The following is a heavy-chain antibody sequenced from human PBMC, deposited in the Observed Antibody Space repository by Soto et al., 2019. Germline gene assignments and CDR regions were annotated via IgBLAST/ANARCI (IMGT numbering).Heavy chain of an antibody. CDR3: ARGRRPYDSSGYFSRAFDI. CDR1: GGSFSGYY. CDR2: INHSGST. V-gene: IGHV4-34*01. Sequence: PSETLSLTCAVYGGSFSGYYWSWIRQPPGKGLEWIGEINHSGSTNYNPSLKSRVTISVDTSKNQFSLKLSSVTAADTAVYYCARGRRPYDSSGYFSRAFDIWGQGTMVTVSS. D-gene: IGHD3-22*01. J-gene: IGHJ3*02.